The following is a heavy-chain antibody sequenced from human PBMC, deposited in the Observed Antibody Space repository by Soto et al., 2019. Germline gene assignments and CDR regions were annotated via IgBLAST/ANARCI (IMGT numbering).Heavy chain of an antibody. CDR2: INPNNGAT. D-gene: IGHD6-6*01. J-gene: IGHJ5*02. CDR3: ASHVPGARFDP. CDR1: RYIFTASF. Sequence: QVQLVQVGAEVKKPGASVKVSCKAPRYIFTASFMHWVRQAPGQGLEWMGWINPNNGATHYGLSFQGRVTMTRDTSISTAYMELSSLRSDDTAVYYCASHVPGARFDPWGQGTLVIVSS. V-gene: IGHV1-2*02.